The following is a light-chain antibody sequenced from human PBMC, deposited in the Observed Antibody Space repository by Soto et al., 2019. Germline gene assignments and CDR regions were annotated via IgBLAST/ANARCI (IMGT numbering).Light chain of an antibody. J-gene: IGKJ1*01. CDR2: AAS. CDR3: QQSYSTMWT. V-gene: IGKV1-39*01. Sequence: DIQMTQSPSSLSASVGDRVTITCRASQGISTYLNWSQQKPGKAPKXLIYAASSLQSGVPSRFSGSGSETDLTITISSLLPEDVETYACQQSYSTMWTFGQGTKGDI. CDR1: QGISTY.